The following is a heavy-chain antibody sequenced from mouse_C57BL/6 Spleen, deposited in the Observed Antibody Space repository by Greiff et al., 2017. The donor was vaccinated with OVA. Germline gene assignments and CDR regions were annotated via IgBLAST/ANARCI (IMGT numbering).Heavy chain of an antibody. CDR2: IDPSDSET. CDR1: GYTFTSYW. D-gene: IGHD1-1*02. Sequence: QVQLQQPGAELVRPGSSVKLSCKASGYTFTSYWMHWVKQRPIQGLEWIGNIDPSDSETHYNQKFKDKATLTVAKSSSTAYLQLSSLTSEDSAVYCGARVVYGGVYYFDYWGQGTTLTVSS. V-gene: IGHV1-52*01. J-gene: IGHJ2*01. CDR3: ARVVYGGVYYFDY.